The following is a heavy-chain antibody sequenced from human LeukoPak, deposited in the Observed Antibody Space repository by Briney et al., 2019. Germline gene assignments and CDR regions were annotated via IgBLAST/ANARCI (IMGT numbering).Heavy chain of an antibody. Sequence: PSETLSLTCTVSGGSISSSSYYWGWIRQPPGKGLEWIGSIYYSGSTYYNPSLKSRVTISVDTSKNQFSLKLSSVTAADTAVYYCARDMDGYYLDAFDIWGQGTMVTVSS. CDR3: ARDMDGYYLDAFDI. J-gene: IGHJ3*02. D-gene: IGHD3-22*01. CDR2: IYYSGST. CDR1: GGSISSSSYY. V-gene: IGHV4-39*07.